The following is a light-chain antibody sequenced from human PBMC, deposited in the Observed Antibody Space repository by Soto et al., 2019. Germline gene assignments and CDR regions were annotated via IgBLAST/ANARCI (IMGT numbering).Light chain of an antibody. Sequence: EIVMTQSPAMLSVSPGERATLSCRASQNVNNRLAWYQQKAGQPPRLPIYGASTRATGIPARFRGSGSGTEFTLTSSSLQAEDFAVDYCQHSNSWPLLVGQGTKVEIK. CDR3: QHSNSWPLL. CDR1: QNVNNR. V-gene: IGKV3-15*01. CDR2: GAS. J-gene: IGKJ1*01.